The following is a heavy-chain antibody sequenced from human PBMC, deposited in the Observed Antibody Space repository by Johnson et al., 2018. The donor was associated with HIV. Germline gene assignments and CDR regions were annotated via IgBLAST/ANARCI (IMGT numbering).Heavy chain of an antibody. Sequence: QVQLVESGGGLVQPGRSLRLSCAASGFTFSTCPMHWVRQAPGKGLEWVAVISYDGSKKYYADSVKGRFTISRDNSKNTLYLQMNSLRVEDTAVYYCAKAKYTGTYLDTFDIWGQGTVVTVSS. CDR2: ISYDGSKK. J-gene: IGHJ3*02. D-gene: IGHD1/OR15-1a*01. CDR3: AKAKYTGTYLDTFDI. CDR1: GFTFSTCP. V-gene: IGHV3-30*04.